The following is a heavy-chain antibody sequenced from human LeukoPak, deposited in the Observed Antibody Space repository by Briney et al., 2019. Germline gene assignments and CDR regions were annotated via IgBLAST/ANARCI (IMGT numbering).Heavy chain of an antibody. D-gene: IGHD6-19*01. V-gene: IGHV3-23*01. CDR1: GFSVSNSG. CDR2: ISVVGKTA. J-gene: IGHJ5*02. CDR3: AQGYLSGWYPS. Sequence: GGSLRLSCVVSGFSVSNSGMSWVRQAPGKGLDWISAISVVGKTAYYADSVKGRFIISRDNSKNTLYLQLSGLRAEDTAVYYCAQGYLSGWYPSWGQGSMVSVSS.